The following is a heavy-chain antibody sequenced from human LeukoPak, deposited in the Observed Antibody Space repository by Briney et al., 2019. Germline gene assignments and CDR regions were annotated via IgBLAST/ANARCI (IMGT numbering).Heavy chain of an antibody. D-gene: IGHD2-2*01. Sequence: GGSLRLSCAASGFTFTNYAMSWVRQAPGKGLEWVSAISGSGGSTYSADSVKGRFTISRDNSKNTLYLQMNSLRAEDTAVYYCAKAPRDCSSTSCYGYWGQGTLVTVSS. CDR1: GFTFTNYA. CDR2: ISGSGGST. CDR3: AKAPRDCSSTSCYGY. V-gene: IGHV3-23*01. J-gene: IGHJ4*02.